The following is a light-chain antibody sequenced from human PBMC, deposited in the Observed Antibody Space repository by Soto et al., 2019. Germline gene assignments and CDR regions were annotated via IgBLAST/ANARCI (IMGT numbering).Light chain of an antibody. J-gene: IGKJ1*01. CDR1: QSISSW. CDR3: QQYNSYPWT. CDR2: DAS. V-gene: IGKV1-5*01. Sequence: DIQMTQSPSTLSASVGDRVTITCRASQSISSWLAWYQQKPGKAPKILIYDASSFESGVPSRFSGSGSGTEFTLTISSLQPDDFATYYCQQYNSYPWTFGQGTKVEIK.